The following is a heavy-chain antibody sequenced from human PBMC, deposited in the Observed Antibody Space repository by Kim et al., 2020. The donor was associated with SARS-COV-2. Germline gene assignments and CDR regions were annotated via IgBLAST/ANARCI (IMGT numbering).Heavy chain of an antibody. J-gene: IGHJ5*02. CDR1: GFTFRDYF. CDR2: ISDSGDTT. V-gene: IGHV3-64D*09. Sequence: GGSLRLSCSASGFTFRDYFMHWVRQAPGKGLEYVSAISDSGDTTYYSDSVKGRFTVSRDNSESTLFLQMTSLRPEDTAVYYCVKDPVRRIRGVIGVTLWSDPWGQGTLVTVSS. D-gene: IGHD3-10*01. CDR3: VKDPVRRIRGVIGVTLWSDP.